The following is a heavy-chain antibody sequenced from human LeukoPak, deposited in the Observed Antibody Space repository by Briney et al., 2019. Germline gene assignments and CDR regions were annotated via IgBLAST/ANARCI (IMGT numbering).Heavy chain of an antibody. J-gene: IGHJ6*02. CDR2: IDPSDGNT. CDR1: GYTFSSYC. V-gene: IGHV1-46*01. Sequence: ASVKVSCKASGYTFSSYCMHWVRQAPGQGLEWMGMIDPSDGNTTYTQKFQGRVTMTRDTSTSTVYMELCSLGSEDTAVYYCARASSTAVAIYYYYDMDVWGQGTTVTVSS. D-gene: IGHD6-19*01. CDR3: ARASSTAVAIYYYYDMDV.